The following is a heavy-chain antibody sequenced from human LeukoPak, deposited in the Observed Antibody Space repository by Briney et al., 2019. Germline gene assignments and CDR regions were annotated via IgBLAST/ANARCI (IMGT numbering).Heavy chain of an antibody. CDR2: ISYDGSNK. V-gene: IGHV3-30*03. CDR3: VQSTAWYRSSWYLIH. CDR1: GFTFSSYG. Sequence: GGSLRLSCAASGFTFSSYGMHWVRQAPGKGLEWVAVISYDGSNKYYADSVKGRFTISRDNSGDTLSLQMNSLRAEDTAIYYCVQSTAWYRSSWYLIHWGQGILVSVSS. D-gene: IGHD6-13*01. J-gene: IGHJ4*02.